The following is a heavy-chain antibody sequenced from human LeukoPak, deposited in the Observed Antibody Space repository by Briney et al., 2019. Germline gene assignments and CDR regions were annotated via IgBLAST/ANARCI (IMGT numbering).Heavy chain of an antibody. CDR3: ARHYGSGNPWFDY. D-gene: IGHD3-10*01. V-gene: IGHV4-59*01. CDR2: IYYSGST. J-gene: IGHJ4*02. Sequence: SETLSLTCTVSGGSISSYYWSWIRQPPGKGLEWIGSIYYSGSTYYNPSLKSRVTISVDTSKNQFSLKLSSVTAADTAVYYCARHYGSGNPWFDYWGQGTLVTVSS. CDR1: GGSISSYY.